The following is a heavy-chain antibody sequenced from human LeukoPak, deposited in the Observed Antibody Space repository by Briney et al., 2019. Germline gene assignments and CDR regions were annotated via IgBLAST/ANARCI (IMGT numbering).Heavy chain of an antibody. D-gene: IGHD4-23*01. V-gene: IGHV3-74*01. CDR3: ARAERYGGNSEFDY. CDR2: INSGGSGT. Sequence: GGSLRLSCAASGFAFSSNWMHWVRQTPGKGLVWVSRINSGGSGTSYADSVEGRFTISRDNAKNTLYLQMNSLKGEDTAVYYCARAERYGGNSEFDYWGQGTLVTVSS. CDR1: GFAFSSNW. J-gene: IGHJ4*02.